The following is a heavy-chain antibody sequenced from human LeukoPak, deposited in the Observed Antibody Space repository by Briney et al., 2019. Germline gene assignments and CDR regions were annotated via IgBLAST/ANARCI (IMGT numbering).Heavy chain of an antibody. D-gene: IGHD6-19*01. J-gene: IGHJ6*02. Sequence: GGSLRLSCAASGFTFSSYSMNWVRQAPGKGLEWVSYISSSSSTIYYADSVKGRFTISRDNAKNSLYLQMNSLRAEDTAVYYCATLELLGSGWYPDYYGMDVWGQGTTVTVSS. V-gene: IGHV3-48*04. CDR1: GFTFSSYS. CDR3: ATLELLGSGWYPDYYGMDV. CDR2: ISSSSSTI.